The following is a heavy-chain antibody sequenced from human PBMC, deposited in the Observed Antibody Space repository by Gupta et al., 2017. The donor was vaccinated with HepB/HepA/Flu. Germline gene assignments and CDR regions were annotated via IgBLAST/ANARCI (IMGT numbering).Heavy chain of an antibody. Sequence: QVQLQQWGAGLLKPSETLSLTCAVYGGSFSGYYWSWIRQPPGKGLEWIGEINHSGSTNDNPSLKSRVTISVDTSKNQFSLKLSSVTAADTAVYYCARGGVLWSGYNPEWFDPWGQGTLVTVSS. J-gene: IGHJ5*02. D-gene: IGHD3-3*01. CDR2: INHSGST. CDR1: GGSFSGYY. V-gene: IGHV4-34*01. CDR3: ARGGVLWSGYNPEWFDP.